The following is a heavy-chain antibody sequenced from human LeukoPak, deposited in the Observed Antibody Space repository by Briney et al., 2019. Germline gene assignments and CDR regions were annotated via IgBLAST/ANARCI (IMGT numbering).Heavy chain of an antibody. CDR1: GFTFSSYW. V-gene: IGHV3-74*01. CDR3: ASLPVVLSGSGNPYLDY. CDR2: INSDGSST. D-gene: IGHD3-10*01. Sequence: PGGSLRLSCAASGFTFSSYWMHWVRHAPGKGLVWVSRINSDGSSTSYADSVKGRFTISRDNAKNTLYLQMNSLRAEDTAVYYCASLPVVLSGSGNPYLDYWGQGTLVTVSS. J-gene: IGHJ4*02.